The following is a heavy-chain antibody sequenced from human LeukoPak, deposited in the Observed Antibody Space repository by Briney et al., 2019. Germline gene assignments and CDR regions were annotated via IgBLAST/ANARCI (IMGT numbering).Heavy chain of an antibody. D-gene: IGHD6-13*01. CDR2: IYSGGST. J-gene: IGHJ4*02. V-gene: IGHV3-53*01. CDR3: AREAAAGTRNFDC. CDR1: GFTVSSNY. Sequence: GGSLRLSCAASGFTVSSNYMSWVRQAPGKGLEWVSVIYSGGSTYYADSVKGRFTISRDNSKNTLYLQMNSLRAEDTAVYYCAREAAAGTRNFDCWGQGTQVTVSP.